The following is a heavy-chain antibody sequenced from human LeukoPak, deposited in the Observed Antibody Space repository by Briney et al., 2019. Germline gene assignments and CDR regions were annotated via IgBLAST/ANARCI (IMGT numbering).Heavy chain of an antibody. Sequence: GGSLRLSCAASGFIFNNYGMHWVRQAPGKGLEWVAVISYDGSNKNYADSVKGRFTISRDSSKNTVYLQMNSLRVEDTAMYYCAKDWAPYCGGDCYFNGWGQGTLVTVSS. D-gene: IGHD2-21*02. CDR1: GFIFNNYG. J-gene: IGHJ4*02. CDR3: AKDWAPYCGGDCYFNG. V-gene: IGHV3-30*18. CDR2: ISYDGSNK.